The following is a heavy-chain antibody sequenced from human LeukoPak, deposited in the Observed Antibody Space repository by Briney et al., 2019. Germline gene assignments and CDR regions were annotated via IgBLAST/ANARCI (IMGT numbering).Heavy chain of an antibody. Sequence: ASVKVSCESSGYTFNTYGITWVRQAPGQGLEWMGWISGYNGKTKYAQKFQDRVTMTTDTSTTTAYMQLRSLRSDDTAVYYCARVPTTVVTFSFDPRGQGTLVTVSS. CDR3: ARVPTTVVTFSFDP. V-gene: IGHV1-18*01. D-gene: IGHD4-23*01. CDR2: ISGYNGKT. CDR1: GYTFNTYG. J-gene: IGHJ5*02.